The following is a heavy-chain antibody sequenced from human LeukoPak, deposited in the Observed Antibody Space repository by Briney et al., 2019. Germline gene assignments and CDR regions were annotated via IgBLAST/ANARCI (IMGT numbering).Heavy chain of an antibody. CDR1: GFTFSSYA. J-gene: IGHJ4*02. D-gene: IGHD5-18*01. V-gene: IGHV3-23*01. CDR2: ISGSGGST. Sequence: GGSLRLSCAASGFTFSSYAMSWVRQAPGKGLEWVSVISGSGGSTYYGDPVKGRFTISRDNSKNTLYLQMNSLRVEDTAVYYCAKPSSRIQLWLDFDYWGQGTRVTVSS. CDR3: AKPSSRIQLWLDFDY.